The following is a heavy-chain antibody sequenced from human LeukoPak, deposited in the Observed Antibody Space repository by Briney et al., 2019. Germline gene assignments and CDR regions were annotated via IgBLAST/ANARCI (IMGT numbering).Heavy chain of an antibody. CDR1: ECRKRSYC. CDR3: ARLEMATTYYFDY. J-gene: IGHJ4*02. V-gene: IGHV5-51*01. Sequence: GEALKTSLKISECRKRSYCISRVRQFHEKDLEWMGIIYPGDSDTRYSPSFQGQVTISADKSISTAYLQWSSLKASDTAMHYCARLEMATTYYFDYWGQGTLVTVSS. CDR2: IYPGDSDT. D-gene: IGHD5-24*01.